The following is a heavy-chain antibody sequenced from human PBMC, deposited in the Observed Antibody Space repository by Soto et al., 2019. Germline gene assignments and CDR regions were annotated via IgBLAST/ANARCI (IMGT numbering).Heavy chain of an antibody. J-gene: IGHJ5*02. CDR2: IYHSGST. D-gene: IGHD3-3*01. Sequence: PETLSLTRTVSGGSVSRSTYSWGWIRQPPRKGLEWIGSIYHSGSTYYNPSLKSRVTISLDTSKNQFSLMLSSVTAADAALYYCAAGDFFVSRPSSNGWFYPWGPGTRVSV. CDR1: GGSVSRSTYS. V-gene: IGHV4-39*01. CDR3: AAGDFFVSRPSSNGWFYP.